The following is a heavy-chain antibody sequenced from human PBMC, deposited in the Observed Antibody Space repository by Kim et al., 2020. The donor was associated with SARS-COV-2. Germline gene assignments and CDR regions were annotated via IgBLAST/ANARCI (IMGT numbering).Heavy chain of an antibody. D-gene: IGHD6-13*01. V-gene: IGHV3-15*01. CDR3: TTVPAAAGTGSYYYYMDV. J-gene: IGHJ6*03. Sequence: VKRRFTISRDDSKNTLYLQMNSLKTEDTAVYYCTTVPAAAGTGSYYYYMDVWGKGTTVTVSS.